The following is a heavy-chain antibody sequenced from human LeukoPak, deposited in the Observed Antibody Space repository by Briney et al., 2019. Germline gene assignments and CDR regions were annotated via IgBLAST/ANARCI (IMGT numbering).Heavy chain of an antibody. CDR1: GYTFTGYY. CDR2: INPNSGGT. J-gene: IGHJ4*02. Sequence: ASVKVSCKASGYTFTGYYMHWVRQAPGQGLEWMGWINPNSGGTNYAQKFQGRVTMTRDTSISTAYMELSRLRSDDTAVYYCARSGEGRHYSGSQIYHLLPSYFDYWGQGTLVTVSS. V-gene: IGHV1-2*02. D-gene: IGHD3-10*01. CDR3: ARSGEGRHYSGSQIYHLLPSYFDY.